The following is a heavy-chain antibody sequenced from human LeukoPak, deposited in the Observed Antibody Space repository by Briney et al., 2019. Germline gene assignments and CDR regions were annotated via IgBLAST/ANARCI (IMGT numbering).Heavy chain of an antibody. CDR3: AREDQYHTTPFDY. CDR1: GFTFDDYG. J-gene: IGHJ4*02. Sequence: PGGSLRFSCAASGFTFDDYGMSWVRQAPGKGLEWVSGINWSGGSTGYADSVKGRFTISRDNAKNSLYLQMNSLRAEDTALYHCAREDQYHTTPFDYWGQGTLVTVSS. CDR2: INWSGGST. D-gene: IGHD1-1*01. V-gene: IGHV3-20*01.